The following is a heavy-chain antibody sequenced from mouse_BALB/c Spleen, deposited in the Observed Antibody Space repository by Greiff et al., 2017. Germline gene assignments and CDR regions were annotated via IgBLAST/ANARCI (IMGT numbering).Heavy chain of an antibody. Sequence: EVQLQESGAELVKPGASVKLSCTASGFNIKDTYMHWVKQRPEQGLEWIGRIDPANGNTKYDPKFQGKATITADTSSNTAYLQLSSLTSEDTAVYYCARCLYDYVSFDYWGQGTTLTVSS. V-gene: IGHV14-3*02. D-gene: IGHD2-4*01. CDR3: ARCLYDYVSFDY. CDR1: GFNIKDTY. CDR2: IDPANGNT. J-gene: IGHJ2*01.